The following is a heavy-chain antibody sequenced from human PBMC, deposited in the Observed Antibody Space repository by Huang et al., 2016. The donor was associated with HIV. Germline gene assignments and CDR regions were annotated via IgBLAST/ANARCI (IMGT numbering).Heavy chain of an antibody. Sequence: EVQLVESGGGLVKPGGSLRLSCAASGFTFSRYSMNWVRLAPGMGLEWVSSISSSSSYIYYADSVKGRFTISRDNAKNSLYLQMNSLRAEDTAVYYCARGRSAVDYWGQGTLVTVSS. CDR1: GFTFSRYS. D-gene: IGHD6-19*01. CDR2: ISSSSSYI. V-gene: IGHV3-21*01. CDR3: ARGRSAVDY. J-gene: IGHJ4*02.